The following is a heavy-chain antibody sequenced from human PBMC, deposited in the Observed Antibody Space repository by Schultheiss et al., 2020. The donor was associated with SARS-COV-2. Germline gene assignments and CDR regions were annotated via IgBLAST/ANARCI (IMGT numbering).Heavy chain of an antibody. V-gene: IGHV3-33*08. J-gene: IGHJ3*02. CDR1: GFTFSSYG. D-gene: IGHD3-22*01. CDR3: ARDPDVTSTVVASAFDI. Sequence: GGSLRLSCAASGFTFSSYGMHWVRQAPGKGLEWVAVIWYDGSNKYYADSVKGRFTISRDNSKNTLYLQMNSLRAEDTAVYYCARDPDVTSTVVASAFDIWGQGTMVTVSS. CDR2: IWYDGSNK.